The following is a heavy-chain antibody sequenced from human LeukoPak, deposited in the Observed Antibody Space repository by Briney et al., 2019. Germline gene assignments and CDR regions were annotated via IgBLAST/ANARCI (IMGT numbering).Heavy chain of an antibody. J-gene: IGHJ5*02. CDR3: ARVWVDTGMVQRGFDP. Sequence: GGSLRLSCAASGFTFSNYGMHWVRQAPGKGLEWVSYISSTSSTIYYADSVKGRFTISRDNAKNSLYLQMNSLRAEDTAVYYCARVWVDTGMVQRGFDPWGQGTLVTVSP. CDR1: GFTFSNYG. V-gene: IGHV3-48*01. D-gene: IGHD5-18*01. CDR2: ISSTSSTI.